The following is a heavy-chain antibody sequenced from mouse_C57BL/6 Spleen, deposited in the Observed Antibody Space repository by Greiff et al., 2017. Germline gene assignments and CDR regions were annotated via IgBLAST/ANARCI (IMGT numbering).Heavy chain of an antibody. D-gene: IGHD2-4*01. Sequence: EVMLVESGGDLVKPGGSLKLSCAASGFTFSSYGMTWVRQTPDKRLEWVATISRGGSYTYYPDSVKGRFTISRDTAKNTLYLQMSSLKSEDTALYFCARQEDYDECCDVWGTGTTVTVSS. CDR2: ISRGGSYT. V-gene: IGHV5-6*02. CDR3: ARQEDYDECCDV. CDR1: GFTFSSYG. J-gene: IGHJ1*03.